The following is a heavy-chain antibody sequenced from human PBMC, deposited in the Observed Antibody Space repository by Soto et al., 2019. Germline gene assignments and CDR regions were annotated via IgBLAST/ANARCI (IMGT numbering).Heavy chain of an antibody. CDR1: GFTFSSYA. V-gene: IGHV3-30-3*02. CDR2: ISYDGSNK. D-gene: IGHD3-3*02. Sequence: QVQLVESGGGVVQPGRSLRLSCAASGFTFSSYAMHWVRQAPGKGLEWVAVISYDGSNKYYADSVKGRFTISRDNSKNTLYLQMNSLRAEGTAVYYCAKSPISLTRFDHLGQGSLVTASS. J-gene: IGHJ4*02. CDR3: AKSPISLTRFDH.